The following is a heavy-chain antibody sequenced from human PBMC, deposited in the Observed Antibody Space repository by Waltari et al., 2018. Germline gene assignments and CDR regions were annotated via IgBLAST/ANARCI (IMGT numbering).Heavy chain of an antibody. J-gene: IGHJ4*02. Sequence: QVQLVQSGAEVKKPGASVKVSCKASGYTFTGYYMHWVRQAPGQGLEWMGWINPNRGGTNYAQKFQGRVTMTRDTSISTAYMELSRLRSDDTAVYYCARRSSQYNWNYSFGGDFDYWGQGTLVTVSS. CDR1: GYTFTGYY. D-gene: IGHD1-7*01. CDR3: ARRSSQYNWNYSFGGDFDY. V-gene: IGHV1-2*02. CDR2: INPNRGGT.